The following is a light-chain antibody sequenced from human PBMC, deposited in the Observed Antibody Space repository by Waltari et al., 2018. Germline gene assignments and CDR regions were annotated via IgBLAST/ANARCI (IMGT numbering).Light chain of an antibody. V-gene: IGLV2-14*03. J-gene: IGLJ1*01. CDR3: SSYTSSGTSSNPRV. CDR1: SSDVGGYNY. Sequence: QSALTQPASVSGSPGQSITISCSGTSSDVGGYNYVSWYQHHTGKAPKLVIYDVSSRPSGFSHRYSGAKAGKPASLTISGLQGEDEADYYCSSYTSSGTSSNPRVFGTGTTVTVL. CDR2: DVS.